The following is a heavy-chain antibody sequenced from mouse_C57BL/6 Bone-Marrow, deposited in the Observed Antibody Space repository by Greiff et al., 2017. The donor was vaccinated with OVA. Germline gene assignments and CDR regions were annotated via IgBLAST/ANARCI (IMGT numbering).Heavy chain of an antibody. CDR2: INPSNGGT. Sequence: QVQLQQSGTELVKPGASVKLSCKASGYTFTSYWMHWVKQRPGQGLEWIGNINPSNGGTNYNEKFKSKATLTVDKSSSTAYMQLSSLTSEDAAVYYCARSSNWDYFDYWGQGTTLTVSS. V-gene: IGHV1-53*01. D-gene: IGHD4-1*01. J-gene: IGHJ2*01. CDR3: ARSSNWDYFDY. CDR1: GYTFTSYW.